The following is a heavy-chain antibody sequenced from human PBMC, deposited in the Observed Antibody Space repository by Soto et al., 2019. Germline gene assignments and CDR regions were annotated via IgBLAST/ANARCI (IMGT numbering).Heavy chain of an antibody. J-gene: IGHJ5*01. CDR3: ARGRWVRGPGKYYLDS. V-gene: IGHV1-3*01. CDR2: INAGNGDT. Sequence: GALVKVSCKASGYTFSNYAVYWVRQAPGQRLEWLGWINAGNGDTKYSQNFQGRVTITRDISATTTYMELGSLRSEDTAVYYCARGRWVRGPGKYYLDSWGQGSLVTVSS. CDR1: GYTFSNYA. D-gene: IGHD3-10*01.